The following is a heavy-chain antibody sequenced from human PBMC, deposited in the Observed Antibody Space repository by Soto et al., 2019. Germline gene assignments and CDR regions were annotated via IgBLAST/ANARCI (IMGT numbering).Heavy chain of an antibody. J-gene: IGHJ6*02. Sequence: GESLKISWKGSGYTFTDYWIGWLRQLPGKGLEWMGIIYPGDSDTRYSPSFQGHVTITVDKSTSTAYLQWNTLKASDTAMYYCARLISNFRYSSYAMHXSGQGPSGSVS. D-gene: IGHD3-10*01. V-gene: IGHV5-51*01. CDR2: IYPGDSDT. CDR1: GYTFTDYW. CDR3: ARLISNFRYSSYAMHX.